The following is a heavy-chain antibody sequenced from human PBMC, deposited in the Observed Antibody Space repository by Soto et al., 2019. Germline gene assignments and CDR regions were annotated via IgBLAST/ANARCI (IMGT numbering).Heavy chain of an antibody. Sequence: PSWTLSLTCTISRGSGSSSSYDWRWIRAPQGKGLEWIGSLYYSRITYYNPSVKSRVTISVATPKTQLSLRLRSMTAAATAIYYCARHAASYYTDHFDYWGQGALVTV. CDR2: LYYSRIT. CDR1: RGSGSSSSYD. V-gene: IGHV4-39*01. D-gene: IGHD3-10*01. J-gene: IGHJ4*02. CDR3: ARHAASYYTDHFDY.